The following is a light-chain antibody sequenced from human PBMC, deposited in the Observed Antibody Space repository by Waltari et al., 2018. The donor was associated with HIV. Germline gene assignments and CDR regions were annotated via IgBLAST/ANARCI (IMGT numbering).Light chain of an antibody. V-gene: IGLV2-8*01. CDR1: SSDVGNYNY. CDR2: EVH. J-gene: IGLJ3*02. Sequence: QSALTQPPSASGSPGQSVTISCPGTSSDVGNYNYVSWYQQHPGKAPKLMIYEVHKRPSGVPDRFSGSKSGNTASLTVSGLQAEDEAEYYCSSYAATNTLVFGGGTKVTVL. CDR3: SSYAATNTLV.